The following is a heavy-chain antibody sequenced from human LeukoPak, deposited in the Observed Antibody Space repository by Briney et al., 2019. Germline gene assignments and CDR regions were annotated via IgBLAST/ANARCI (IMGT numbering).Heavy chain of an antibody. D-gene: IGHD6-13*01. CDR1: GFIFSSYS. CDR3: TRDREKAAAGHFDY. Sequence: GGSLRLSCAASGFIFSSYSMNWVRQAPGKGLEWLSYISISSDSMFYADSVKGRFTISRDNAKNSLYLQMNSLRDDDTAVYYCTRDREKAAAGHFDYWGQGTLVTVSS. V-gene: IGHV3-48*02. J-gene: IGHJ4*02. CDR2: ISISSDSM.